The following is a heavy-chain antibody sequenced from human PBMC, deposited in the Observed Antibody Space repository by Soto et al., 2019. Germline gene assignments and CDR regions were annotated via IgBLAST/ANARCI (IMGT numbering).Heavy chain of an antibody. CDR3: ARDNIKLLWFGELWSYYYYGMDV. CDR2: IWYDGSNK. D-gene: IGHD3-10*01. V-gene: IGHV3-33*01. J-gene: IGHJ6*02. Sequence: GGSLRLSCAASGFTFSSYGMHWVRQAPGKGLEWVAVIWYDGSNKYYADSVKGRFTISRDNSKNTLYLQMNSLRAEDTAVYYCARDNIKLLWFGELWSYYYYGMDVWGQGTTVTVSS. CDR1: GFTFSSYG.